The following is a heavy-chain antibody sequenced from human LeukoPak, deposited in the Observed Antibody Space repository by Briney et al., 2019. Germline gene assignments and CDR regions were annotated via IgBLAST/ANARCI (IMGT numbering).Heavy chain of an antibody. Sequence: GGSLRLSCAASGFTVSSNYMSWVRQAPGKGLEWVSVIYSGGSTYYADSVKGRFTISRDNSKNTLYLQMNSLRAEDTAVYYCARPSRSSGYDYWGQGTLVTVSS. J-gene: IGHJ4*02. CDR2: IYSGGST. D-gene: IGHD3-22*01. V-gene: IGHV3-53*01. CDR3: ARPSRSSGYDY. CDR1: GFTVSSNY.